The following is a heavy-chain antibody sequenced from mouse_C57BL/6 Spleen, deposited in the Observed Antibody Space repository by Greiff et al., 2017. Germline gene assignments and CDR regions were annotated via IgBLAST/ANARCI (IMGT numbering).Heavy chain of an antibody. V-gene: IGHV1-4*01. J-gene: IGHJ3*01. Sequence: QVQLQQSGAELARPGASVKMSCKASGYTFTSYTMYWVNQRPGQGLEWIGYINPSSGYTKYNQKFKDKATLTADKSSSTAYMQLSCLTSEDSAVYYGARKDYDDSWFAYWGQGTLVTVSA. CDR1: GYTFTSYT. D-gene: IGHD2-13*01. CDR3: ARKDYDDSWFAY. CDR2: INPSSGYT.